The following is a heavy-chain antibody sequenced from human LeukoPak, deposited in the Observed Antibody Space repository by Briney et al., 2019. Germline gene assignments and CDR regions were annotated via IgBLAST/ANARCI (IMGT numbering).Heavy chain of an antibody. D-gene: IGHD1-26*01. CDR2: LYYSGST. Sequence: PSETLSLTCTVSGGSISSSNYYWGWISQPPGEGLEWIGYLYYSGSTYYNPSLKSRVTMSVDTSKNQFSLKLSSVTAADTAAYYCARYYSGSYGFDYWGQGTLVTVSS. J-gene: IGHJ4*02. CDR1: GGSISSSNYY. CDR3: ARYYSGSYGFDY. V-gene: IGHV4-39*01.